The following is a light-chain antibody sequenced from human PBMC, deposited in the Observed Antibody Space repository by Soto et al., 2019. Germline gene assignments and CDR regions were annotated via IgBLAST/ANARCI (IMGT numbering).Light chain of an antibody. Sequence: DIVMTQSPLSLPVTPGEPASISCRSSQSLLHSNGYNYLDWYLQKPGQSPHLLIHLGSNRASGVPDRFSGSGSGTDFTLKISRVEAEDVGVYYCMQPLQSWTFGQGTKVDIK. V-gene: IGKV2-28*01. CDR2: LGS. CDR1: QSLLHSNGYNY. CDR3: MQPLQSWT. J-gene: IGKJ1*01.